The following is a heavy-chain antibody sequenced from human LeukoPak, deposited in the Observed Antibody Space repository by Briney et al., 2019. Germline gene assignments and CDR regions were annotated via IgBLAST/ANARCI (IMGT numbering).Heavy chain of an antibody. CDR1: GGSVSSGSYY. D-gene: IGHD5-24*01. J-gene: IGHJ4*02. Sequence: SETLSLTCTVSGGSVSSGSYYWSWIRQPPGKGLEWIGYIYYRGSTNYNPSLKSRVTISVDTSKNQFSLKLSSVTAADTAVYYCASTLEMATHRGLDYWGQGTLVTVSS. CDR3: ASTLEMATHRGLDY. V-gene: IGHV4-61*01. CDR2: IYYRGST.